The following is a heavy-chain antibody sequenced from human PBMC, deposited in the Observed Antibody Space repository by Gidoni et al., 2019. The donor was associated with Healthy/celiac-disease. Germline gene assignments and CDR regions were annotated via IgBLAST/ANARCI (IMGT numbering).Heavy chain of an antibody. CDR2: IWYDGSNK. CDR3: ARDCRDPAGSCYSGLDY. CDR1: GFTFSSYG. D-gene: IGHD2-15*01. Sequence: QVQLVESGGGVVQPGRSLRLSCAASGFTFSSYGMHWVRQAPGKGLEWVAVIWYDGSNKYYADSVKGRFTISRDNSKNTLYLQMNSLRAEDTAVYYCARDCRDPAGSCYSGLDYWGQGTLVTVSS. V-gene: IGHV3-33*01. J-gene: IGHJ4*02.